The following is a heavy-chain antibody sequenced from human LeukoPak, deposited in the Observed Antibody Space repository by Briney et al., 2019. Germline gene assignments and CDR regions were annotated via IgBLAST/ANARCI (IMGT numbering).Heavy chain of an antibody. J-gene: IGHJ3*02. CDR3: ASCLSFCYDPAGHQVRDAFDI. CDR1: GASVSGYY. V-gene: IGHV4-34*01. CDR2: INHGGST. Sequence: SETLSLTCAVYGASVSGYYWTWIRQPPGMGLEWIGEINHGGSTNYNPSLKSRVTISVDTSKNQFSLKLTSVTAADTAVYYCASCLSFCYDPAGHQVRDAFDIWGQGTMVIVSS. D-gene: IGHD2-2*01.